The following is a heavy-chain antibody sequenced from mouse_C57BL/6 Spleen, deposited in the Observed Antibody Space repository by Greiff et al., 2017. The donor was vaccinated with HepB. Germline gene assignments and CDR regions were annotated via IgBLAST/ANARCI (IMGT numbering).Heavy chain of an antibody. CDR3: AGGGTTVVGPFDY. Sequence: EVMLVESGGGLVQPGGSLSLSCAASGFTFTDYYMSWVRQPPGKALEWLGFIRNKANGYTTEYSASVKGRFTISRDNSQSILYLQMNALRAEDSATYYCAGGGTTVVGPFDYWGQGTTLTVSS. D-gene: IGHD1-1*01. CDR1: GFTFTDYY. J-gene: IGHJ2*01. V-gene: IGHV7-3*01. CDR2: IRNKANGYTT.